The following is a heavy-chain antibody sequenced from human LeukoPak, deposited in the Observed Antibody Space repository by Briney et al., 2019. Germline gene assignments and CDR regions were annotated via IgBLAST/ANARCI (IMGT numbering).Heavy chain of an antibody. CDR1: GFTFSSYW. Sequence: GGSLRLSCAASGFTFSSYWMSWVRQAPGKGLEWVANIKQDGSEKYYVDSVKGRFTISRDNAKNSLYLQMNSLRAEDTAVYYCARDQFEWELPYYFDYWGQGTLVTVSS. CDR3: ARDQFEWELPYYFDY. CDR2: IKQDGSEK. D-gene: IGHD1-26*01. V-gene: IGHV3-7*01. J-gene: IGHJ4*02.